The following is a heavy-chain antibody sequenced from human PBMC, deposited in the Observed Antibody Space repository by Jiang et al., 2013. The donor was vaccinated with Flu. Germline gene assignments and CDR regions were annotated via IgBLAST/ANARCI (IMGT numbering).Heavy chain of an antibody. V-gene: IGHV3-9*01. CDR1: GFTFGNYA. J-gene: IGHJ4*02. D-gene: IGHD6-19*01. Sequence: GLVQPGRSLRLSCTASGFTFGNYAMHWVRQAPGKGLEWVSGISWNRATIGYADSVKGRFTISRDNAKNSLYLQMNSLKAEDTALYYCAKDISGWGGGFDYWGQGTLVTVSS. CDR3: AKDISGWGGGFDY. CDR2: ISWNRATI.